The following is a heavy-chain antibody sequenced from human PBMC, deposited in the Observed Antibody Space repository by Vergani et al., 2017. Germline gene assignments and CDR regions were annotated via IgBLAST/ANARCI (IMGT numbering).Heavy chain of an antibody. J-gene: IGHJ3*02. Sequence: QVQLVQSGAEVKKPGASVKVSCKASGYTFTSYGISWVRQAPGQGLEWMGWISAYNGNTNYAQKLQGRVTMTTDTSTSTAYMELRSLRSDDTAVYYCAREMGAGYSSVWYFVSADAFDIWSQGTMVTVSS. CDR3: AREMGAGYSSVWYFVSADAFDI. CDR2: ISAYNGNT. D-gene: IGHD6-19*01. V-gene: IGHV1-18*01. CDR1: GYTFTSYG.